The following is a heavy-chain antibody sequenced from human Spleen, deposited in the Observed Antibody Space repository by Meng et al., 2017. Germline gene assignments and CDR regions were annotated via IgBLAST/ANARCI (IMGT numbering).Heavy chain of an antibody. CDR2: IFYSGST. J-gene: IGHJ4*02. Sequence: VHRQEWGPGLVSPLETLSLTCTVSGDSVSSANYYWSWIRQPPGKELEWIGYIFYSGSTIYNPSLKSRVTMSVDTSKNQFSLNLSSVTAADTAVYYCARAFCRGGGCYTFDYWGQGTLVTVSS. V-gene: IGHV4-61*01. D-gene: IGHD2-15*01. CDR3: ARAFCRGGGCYTFDY. CDR1: GDSVSSANYY.